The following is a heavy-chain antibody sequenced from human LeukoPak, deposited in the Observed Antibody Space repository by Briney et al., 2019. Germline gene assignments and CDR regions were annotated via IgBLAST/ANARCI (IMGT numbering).Heavy chain of an antibody. Sequence: ASVKLSCKASGYTFTGYDMHWVRHAPGQGLGWMGRINTNSGGTNYAQKFQGRVTMTRDTSISTAYMELSRLRSDDTAVYYCASDSVAGRAFDIWLQARMVSVCS. J-gene: IGHJ3*02. V-gene: IGHV1-2*06. CDR1: GYTFTGYD. D-gene: IGHD6-19*01. CDR3: ASDSVAGRAFDI. CDR2: INTNSGGT.